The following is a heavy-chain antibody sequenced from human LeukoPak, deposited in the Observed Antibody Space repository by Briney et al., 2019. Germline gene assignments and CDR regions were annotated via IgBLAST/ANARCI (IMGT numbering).Heavy chain of an antibody. CDR1: GFTFSSYA. D-gene: IGHD1-26*01. V-gene: IGHV3-74*01. Sequence: GRSLRLSCAASGFTFSSYAMHWVRQAPGKGLVWVSRINTDGSSTAYADSVKGRFTISRDNAKNTVYLQMNSLRAEDTAVYYCARVQNEWQLLPGFDYWGQGTLVTVSS. J-gene: IGHJ4*02. CDR2: INTDGSST. CDR3: ARVQNEWQLLPGFDY.